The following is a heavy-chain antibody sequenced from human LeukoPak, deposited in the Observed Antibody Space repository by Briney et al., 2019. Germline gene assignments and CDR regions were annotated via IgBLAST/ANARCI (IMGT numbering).Heavy chain of an antibody. CDR3: ARERITMVRSRGEGSLDY. Sequence: ASVKVSRKASGYTFTSYYMHWVRQAPGQGLEWMGIINPSGGSTSYAQKFQGRVTMTRDTSTSTVYMELSSLRSEDTAVYYCARERITMVRSRGEGSLDYWGQGTLVTVSS. CDR1: GYTFTSYY. J-gene: IGHJ4*02. D-gene: IGHD3-10*01. CDR2: INPSGGST. V-gene: IGHV1-46*01.